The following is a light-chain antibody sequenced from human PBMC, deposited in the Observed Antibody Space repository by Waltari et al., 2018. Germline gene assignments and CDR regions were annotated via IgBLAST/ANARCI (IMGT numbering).Light chain of an antibody. Sequence: EIVLTQSPATLSLSPGETATLSCRASQSVSTYLAWYQHKPGQAPRLLIYDAFNRATGIPAGFSGSGCGTYFTLTISGLEPEDFAVYFCQQRSHVVTFGGGTKVEIK. CDR3: QQRSHVVT. J-gene: IGKJ4*01. V-gene: IGKV3-11*01. CDR2: DAF. CDR1: QSVSTY.